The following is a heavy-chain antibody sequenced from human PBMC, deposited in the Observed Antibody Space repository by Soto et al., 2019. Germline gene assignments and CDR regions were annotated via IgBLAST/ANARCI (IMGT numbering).Heavy chain of an antibody. V-gene: IGHV1-8*01. D-gene: IGHD1-20*01. J-gene: IGHJ4*02. Sequence: QVQLVQSGAEVKKPGASVKVSCKASGYSFTNYDINWVRQATGQGLEWMGWMSPIRGNTGCAQKFQGRVTMTRNTSISTAYMELSSLTSEDTAVYYCAIGGYNWNDYAHWGQGTLVSVSS. CDR1: GYSFTNYD. CDR3: AIGGYNWNDYAH. CDR2: MSPIRGNT.